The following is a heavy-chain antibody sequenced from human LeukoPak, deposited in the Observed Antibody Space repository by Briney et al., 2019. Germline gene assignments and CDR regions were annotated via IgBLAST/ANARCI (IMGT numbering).Heavy chain of an antibody. D-gene: IGHD3-16*02. CDR1: GGSISSGDYY. V-gene: IGHV4-30-4*01. CDR3: ARNLLGELSFYFDY. CDR2: IHYGGST. J-gene: IGHJ4*02. Sequence: SETLSLTCTVSGGSISSGDYYWSWIRQPPGKGLEWIGYIHYGGSTYYNPSLKSRVTISVDTSKNQFSLKLSSVTAADTAVYYCARNLLGELSFYFDYWGQGTLVTVSS.